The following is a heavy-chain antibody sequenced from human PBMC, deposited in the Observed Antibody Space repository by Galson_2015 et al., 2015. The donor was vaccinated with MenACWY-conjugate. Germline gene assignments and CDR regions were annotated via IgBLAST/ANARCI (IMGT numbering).Heavy chain of an antibody. CDR3: ARRATTGWFDP. J-gene: IGHJ5*02. CDR2: IYHSRAT. D-gene: IGHD4-17*01. Sequence: SETLSLTCTVSGASMSNYSWTWVRQSPEKVLEWIGHIYHSRATNYNPSLQSRVIISSHASKVHIYLNMASVSAADTAVYFCARRATTGWFDPWGQGTQVTVSS. CDR1: GASMSNYS. V-gene: IGHV4-59*13.